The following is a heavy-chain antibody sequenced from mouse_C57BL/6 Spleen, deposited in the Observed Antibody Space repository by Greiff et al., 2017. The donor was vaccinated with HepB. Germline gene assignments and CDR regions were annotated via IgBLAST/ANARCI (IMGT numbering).Heavy chain of an antibody. D-gene: IGHD1-1*01. J-gene: IGHJ2*01. CDR3: ARKVLTTGVDY. CDR2: IDPSDSYT. V-gene: IGHV1-69*01. CDR1: GYTFTSYW. Sequence: QVQLQQPGAELVMPGASVKLSCKASGYTFTSYWMHWVKQRPGQGLEWIGEIDPSDSYTNYNQKFKGKSTLTVDKSSSTAYMQLSSLTSEDSAVYYCARKVLTTGVDYWGQGTTLTVSS.